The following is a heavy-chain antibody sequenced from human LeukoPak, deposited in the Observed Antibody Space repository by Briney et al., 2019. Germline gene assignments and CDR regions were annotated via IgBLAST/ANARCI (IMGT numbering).Heavy chain of an antibody. CDR1: GFTFINYG. V-gene: IGHV3-30*18. J-gene: IGHJ4*02. CDR3: AKDRETTASGTFDY. D-gene: IGHD6-13*01. CDR2: ISDDGRHK. Sequence: GGSLRLSCAASGFTFINYGIHYVRQAPGKGLEWVAVISDDGRHKNYADSVKGRFTISRDNSNNTLYLQMNSLRVEDTGVYYCAKDRETTASGTFDYWGQGTLVTVSS.